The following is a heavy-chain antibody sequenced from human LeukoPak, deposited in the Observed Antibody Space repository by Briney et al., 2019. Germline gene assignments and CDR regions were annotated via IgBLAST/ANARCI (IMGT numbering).Heavy chain of an antibody. V-gene: IGHV3-30-3*01. CDR2: IAYDGSNK. D-gene: IGHD3-10*01. J-gene: IGHJ4*02. CDR1: GFIFSNYA. CDR3: ATPMVRGGGRVGVENDY. Sequence: GRSLRLSCAASGFIFSNYAIHWVRQAPGKGLEWVAVIAYDGSNKYYADSVKGRLTISRDNSKNTLYLQMNSLRAEDTAVYYCATPMVRGGGRVGVENDYWGQGTLVTVSS.